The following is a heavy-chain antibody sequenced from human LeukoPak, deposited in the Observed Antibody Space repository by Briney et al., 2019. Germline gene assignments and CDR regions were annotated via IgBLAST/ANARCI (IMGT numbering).Heavy chain of an antibody. CDR1: RYTFTSYD. D-gene: IGHD3-10*01. Sequence: GASVKVSCKASRYTFTSYDINWVREAAGHGLEWMGRMNPNTGRTGYAQKFQGRITMTRDTSINTAYMELTNLRSEDTAIYYCARLSQTPDYYTLGGYYYLGYWGQGTPVTVSS. CDR2: MNPNTGRT. CDR3: ARLSQTPDYYTLGGYYYLGY. J-gene: IGHJ4*02. V-gene: IGHV1-8*01.